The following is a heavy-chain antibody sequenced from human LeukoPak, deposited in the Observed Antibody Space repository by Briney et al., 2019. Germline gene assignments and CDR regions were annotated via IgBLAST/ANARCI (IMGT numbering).Heavy chain of an antibody. D-gene: IGHD3-10*01. CDR3: AKDPLWSDDAFDI. J-gene: IGHJ3*02. Sequence: GGSLRLSCAASGFTFSSYAMSWVRQAPGKGLEWVSGITGSSRTTNYADSVKGRFTISRDNSKNTLYLQMNSLRAEDTAVYYCAKDPLWSDDAFDIWGQGTMVTVSS. CDR1: GFTFSSYA. CDR2: ITGSSRTT. V-gene: IGHV3-23*01.